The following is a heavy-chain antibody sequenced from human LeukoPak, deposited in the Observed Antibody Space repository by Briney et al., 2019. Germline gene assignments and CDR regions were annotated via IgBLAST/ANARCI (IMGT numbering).Heavy chain of an antibody. CDR3: ARPGGLGKVYGLLDY. CDR1: DGSFSDYY. V-gene: IGHV4-34*01. D-gene: IGHD3-10*01. Sequence: PSETLSLTCAVYDGSFSDYYWTWIRQAPGKGLEWIGEINHSGSSNYNPSLKSRVTISVDMSKNQFSLKLNFVTAADTAVYYCARPGGLGKVYGLLDYWGQGNLVTVSS. J-gene: IGHJ4*02. CDR2: INHSGSS.